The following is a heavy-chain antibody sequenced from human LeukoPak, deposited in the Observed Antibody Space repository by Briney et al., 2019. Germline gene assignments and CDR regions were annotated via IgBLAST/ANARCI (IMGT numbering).Heavy chain of an antibody. D-gene: IGHD3-22*01. V-gene: IGHV1-2*02. Sequence: GSSMKVSCKASGGTFSSYSISWVRQAPGQGLEWMGWINPNSGGTNYAQKFQGRVTMTRDTSISTAYMELSRLRSDDTAVYYCARATDYYDSSGSHLWGQGTLVTVSS. CDR2: INPNSGGT. J-gene: IGHJ4*02. CDR1: GGTFSSYS. CDR3: ARATDYYDSSGSHL.